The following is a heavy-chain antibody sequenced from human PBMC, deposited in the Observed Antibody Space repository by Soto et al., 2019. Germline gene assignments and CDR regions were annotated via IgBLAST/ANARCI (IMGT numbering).Heavy chain of an antibody. CDR3: ARDSRSLGYDILTGYANYYYYGMDV. Sequence: TGGSLRLSCAASGFTVSSNYMSWVRQAPGKGLEWVSVIYSGGSTYYADSVKGRFTISRDNSKNTLYLQMNSLRAEDTAVYYCARDSRSLGYDILTGYANYYYYGMDVWGQGTTVTVSS. J-gene: IGHJ6*02. CDR2: IYSGGST. D-gene: IGHD3-9*01. CDR1: GFTVSSNY. V-gene: IGHV3-53*01.